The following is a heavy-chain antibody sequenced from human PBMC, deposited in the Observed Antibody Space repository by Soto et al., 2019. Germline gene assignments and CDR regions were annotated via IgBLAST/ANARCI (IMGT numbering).Heavy chain of an antibody. CDR2: TNTDGKSA. D-gene: IGHD2-21*01. V-gene: IGHV3-74*01. CDR1: GFTFSSYW. J-gene: IGHJ4*02. Sequence: PGGSLRLSCEASGFTFSSYWMHWVRQSPGKGLEWLVRTNTDGKSATFADSVKGRFTLSRDNPRNRLYLEMHSLRAEDTAVYYCARELPISWSFDYWGQGTPVTAPQ. CDR3: ARELPISWSFDY.